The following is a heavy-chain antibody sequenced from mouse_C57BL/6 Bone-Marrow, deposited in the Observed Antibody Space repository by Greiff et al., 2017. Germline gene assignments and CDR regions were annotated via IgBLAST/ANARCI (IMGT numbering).Heavy chain of an antibody. CDR3: ATSCDRAY. CDR2: IIPGSGYT. CDR1: GYTFNGYW. J-gene: IGHJ3*01. Sequence: QVQLQESGAELVKPGASVKLSCTASGYTFNGYWMHWVKQRPGQGLEWIGYIIPGSGYTKYTQKFKGKATFTATKSSSTAYLQLSSLTYDDSAHYDYATSCDRAYWGQETLVTVSA. V-gene: IGHV1-7*01.